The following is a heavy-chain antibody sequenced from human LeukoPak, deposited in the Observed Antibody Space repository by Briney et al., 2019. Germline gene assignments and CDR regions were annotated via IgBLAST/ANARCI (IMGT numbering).Heavy chain of an antibody. V-gene: IGHV1-46*01. CDR2: INPSGGST. CDR1: GYTFTSYY. D-gene: IGHD3-3*01. J-gene: IGHJ4*02. CDR3: VRDRPVHVLRFLEWLLFDY. Sequence: ASVKVSCKASGYTFTSYYMHWVRQAPGQGLEWMGIINPSGGSTSYAQKFQGRVTMTRDTSTSTVYMELSSLRSEDTAVYYCVRDRPVHVLRFLEWLLFDYWGQGTLVTVSS.